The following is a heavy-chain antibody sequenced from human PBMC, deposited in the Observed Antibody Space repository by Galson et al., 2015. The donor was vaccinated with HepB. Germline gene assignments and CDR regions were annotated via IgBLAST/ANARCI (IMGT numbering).Heavy chain of an antibody. D-gene: IGHD3-16*02. CDR2: IKQDGSEK. V-gene: IGHV3-7*01. J-gene: IGHJ4*02. Sequence: SLRLSCAASGFTFSSYWMSWVRQAPGKGLEWVANIKQDGSEKYYVDSVKGRFTISRDNAKNSLYLQMNSLRAEDTAVYYCAREDRGAYDDYVWGSYRYDYFDYWGQRTLVTVSS. CDR1: GFTFSSYW. CDR3: AREDRGAYDDYVWGSYRYDYFDY.